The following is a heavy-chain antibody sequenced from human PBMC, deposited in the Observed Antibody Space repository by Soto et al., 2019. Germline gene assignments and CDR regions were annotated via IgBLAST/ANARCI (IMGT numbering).Heavy chain of an antibody. CDR2: IIPILGIA. Sequence: ASVKVSCKASGGTFSSYTISWVRQAPGQGLEWMGRIIPILGIANYAQKFQGRVTITADKSTSTAYMELSSLRSEDTAVYYCARDLGTDSSGYYSSFDYWGQGTLVTVSS. D-gene: IGHD3-22*01. CDR1: GGTFSSYT. J-gene: IGHJ4*02. V-gene: IGHV1-69*04. CDR3: ARDLGTDSSGYYSSFDY.